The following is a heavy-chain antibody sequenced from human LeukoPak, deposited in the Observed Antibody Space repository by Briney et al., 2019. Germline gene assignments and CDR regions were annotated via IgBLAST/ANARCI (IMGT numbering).Heavy chain of an antibody. CDR3: ASGVAGNYYYYYYMDV. J-gene: IGHJ6*03. CDR2: INPNSGGT. V-gene: IGHV1-2*02. CDR1: GYTFTGYY. Sequence: ASVKVSCKASGYTFTGYYMHWVRQAPGQGLEWMGWINPNSGGTNYAQKFQGRVTMTRDTSISTAYMELSRLRSEDTAVYYCASGVAGNYYYYYYMDVWGKGTTVTISS.